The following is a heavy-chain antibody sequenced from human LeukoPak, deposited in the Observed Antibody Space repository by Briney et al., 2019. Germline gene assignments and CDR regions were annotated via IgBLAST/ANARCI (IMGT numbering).Heavy chain of an antibody. J-gene: IGHJ4*02. CDR1: GFTFSSYW. D-gene: IGHD3-3*01. CDR3: ARDLSDFWSGWEYYFDY. Sequence: QTGGSLRLSCAASGFTFSSYWMHWVRQAPGEGLVWVSRINSDGSSTSYADSVKGRFTISRDNAKSTLYLRMNSLRAEDTAVYYCARDLSDFWSGWEYYFDYWGQGTLVTVSS. CDR2: INSDGSST. V-gene: IGHV3-74*01.